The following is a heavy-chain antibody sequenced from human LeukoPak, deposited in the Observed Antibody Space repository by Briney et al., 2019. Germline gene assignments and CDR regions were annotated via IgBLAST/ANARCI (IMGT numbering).Heavy chain of an antibody. CDR2: IRYDGSNK. V-gene: IGHV3-30*02. Sequence: GGSLRLSCAASGFTFSSYGMHWVRQAPDKGLEWVAFIRYDGSNKYYADSVKGRFTISRDNSKNTLYLQMNSLRAEDTAVYYCARDPGSIVGATGDAFDIWGQGTMVTVSS. J-gene: IGHJ3*02. CDR1: GFTFSSYG. CDR3: ARDPGSIVGATGDAFDI. D-gene: IGHD1-26*01.